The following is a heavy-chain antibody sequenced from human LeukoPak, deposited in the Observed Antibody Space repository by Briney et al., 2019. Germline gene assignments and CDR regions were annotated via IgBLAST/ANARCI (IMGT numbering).Heavy chain of an antibody. V-gene: IGHV4-39*07. J-gene: IGHJ4*02. CDR2: IYYSGST. CDR3: ARVGPGGSGSYYNRAVGLGDY. D-gene: IGHD3-10*01. CDR1: GGSISSSSYY. Sequence: SETLSLTCTVSGGSISSSSYYWGWIRQPPGKGLEWIGSIYYSGSTYYNPSLKSRVTISVDTSKNQFSLKLSSVTAADTAVYYCARVGPGGSGSYYNRAVGLGDYWGQGTLVTVSS.